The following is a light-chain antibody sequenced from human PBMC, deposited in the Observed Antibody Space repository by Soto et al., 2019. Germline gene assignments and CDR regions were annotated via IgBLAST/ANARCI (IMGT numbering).Light chain of an antibody. CDR3: HQLNTYPYT. V-gene: IGKV1-9*01. Sequence: DIQLTQSPSLLSASVGDRVTITCRASLGVSNHLAWFQQKPGKAPKLLISDAFTLQSGVPSRFSGSGSGTEFTLTIRGLQPEDFATYDCHQLNTYPYTFGQGTRLDIK. CDR2: DAF. J-gene: IGKJ2*01. CDR1: LGVSNH.